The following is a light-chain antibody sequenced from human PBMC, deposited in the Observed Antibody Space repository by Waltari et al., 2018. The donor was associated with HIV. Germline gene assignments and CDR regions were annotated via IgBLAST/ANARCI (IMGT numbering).Light chain of an antibody. CDR3: QQYDDSPWT. V-gene: IGKV3-20*01. J-gene: IGKJ1*01. CDR2: GAS. CDR1: QSVSNSY. Sequence: EIVLTQSPGTLSLSPGERATLSCRASQSVSNSYLAWYQQKPGQAPRLLIFGASVRATGIPDRFTGSESGTDFTLTMSRLEPEDFAVYYCQQYDDSPWTFGQGTKVDIK.